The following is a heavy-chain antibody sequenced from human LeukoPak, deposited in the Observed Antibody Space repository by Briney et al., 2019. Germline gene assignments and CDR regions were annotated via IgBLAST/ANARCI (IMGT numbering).Heavy chain of an antibody. CDR2: ISYDGSNK. V-gene: IGHV3-30*03. Sequence: RPGRSLRLSCAASGFTFSSYGMHWVRQAPGKGLEWVAVISYDGSNKYYADSVKGRFTISRDNSKNTLYLQMNSLRAEDTAVYYCATVPGYSYGNLDYWGQGTLVTVSS. D-gene: IGHD5-18*01. J-gene: IGHJ4*02. CDR1: GFTFSSYG. CDR3: ATVPGYSYGNLDY.